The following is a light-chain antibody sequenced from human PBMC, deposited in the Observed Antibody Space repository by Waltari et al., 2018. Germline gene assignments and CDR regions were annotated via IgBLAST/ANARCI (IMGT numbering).Light chain of an antibody. CDR2: DTS. CDR3: QQRSNWPPKWT. Sequence: ELVLTQSPATVSLSPGERAPLSCRASQSVSNYLAWYQQKPGQAPRLLIYDTSNRATGVPARFSGSGSATEFTLTISNLEPEDVALYFCQQRSNWPPKWTFGQGTKVEIK. CDR1: QSVSNY. J-gene: IGKJ1*01. V-gene: IGKV3-11*01.